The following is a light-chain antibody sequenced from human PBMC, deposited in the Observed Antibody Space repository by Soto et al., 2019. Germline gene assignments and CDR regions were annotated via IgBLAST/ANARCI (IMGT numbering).Light chain of an antibody. Sequence: DTQMTQSPSSLSASLGDRVTITCQANQDVGNFLNWYQQKPGKAPKVVIYDASNLPPTVTSRFSGSGSRTQSAFTTSSIQSQEVGTSHRPKYEKTFTVGPATKVHLK. V-gene: IGKV1-33*01. J-gene: IGKJ3*01. CDR2: DAS. CDR1: QDVGNF. CDR3: PKYEKTFT.